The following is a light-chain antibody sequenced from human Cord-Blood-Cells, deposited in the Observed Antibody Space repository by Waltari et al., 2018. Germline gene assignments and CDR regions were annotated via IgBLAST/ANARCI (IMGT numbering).Light chain of an antibody. CDR3: QQYDNLPLT. CDR2: DAS. J-gene: IGKJ4*01. CDR1: QDISNY. V-gene: IGKV1-33*01. Sequence: DIQMTQSPSSLSASVGARVTITCQARQDISNYLKWYQQKPGKAPKLLIYDASNLETGVPSRFSGSGSGTDFTFTISSLQPEDIATVYCQQYDNLPLTFCGGTKVEIK.